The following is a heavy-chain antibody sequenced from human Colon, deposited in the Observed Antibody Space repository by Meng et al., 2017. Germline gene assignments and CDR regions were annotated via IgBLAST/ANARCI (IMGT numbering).Heavy chain of an antibody. CDR2: INHRGST. D-gene: IGHD3-10*01. J-gene: IGHJ6*02. CDR3: ARGFPKYYYGSGSYYRAYGMDV. Sequence: SETLSLTCAVYGGSFSGYYWSWIRQPPGKGLEWIGEINHRGSTNYTPSLKSRVTISVDTSKNQFSLTLSSVTAADTAVYYCARGFPKYYYGSGSYYRAYGMDVWGQGTTVTVSS. CDR1: GGSFSGYY. V-gene: IGHV4-34*01.